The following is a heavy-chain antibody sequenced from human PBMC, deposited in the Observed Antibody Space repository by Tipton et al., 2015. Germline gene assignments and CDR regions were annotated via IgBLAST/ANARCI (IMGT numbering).Heavy chain of an antibody. D-gene: IGHD5-18*01. V-gene: IGHV4-31*03. CDR2: IHHSGKT. J-gene: IGHJ5*02. CDR1: GGSISSGNYY. CDR3: AGPIQLWQHNLFDP. Sequence: TLSLTCTVSGGSISSGNYYWTWVRQFPGKGLEWIGYIHHSGKTYYNPSLRSRVTISADTSKNQFSLKLDSVTAADTAVYYFAGPIQLWQHNLFDPWGQGTLVTVSS.